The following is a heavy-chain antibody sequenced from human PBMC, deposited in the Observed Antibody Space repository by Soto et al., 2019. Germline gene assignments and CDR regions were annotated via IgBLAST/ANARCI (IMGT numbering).Heavy chain of an antibody. J-gene: IGHJ4*02. CDR1: GYSFTSYW. D-gene: IGHD6-13*01. V-gene: IGHV5-51*01. CDR3: ARQVDAAGWTTFFDY. Sequence: GESLKISCKGSGYSFTSYWIGWVRQMPGKGLEWMGIIYPGDSDTRYSPSFQGQVTISADKSISTAYLQWSSLKASDTAMYYCARQVDAAGWTTFFDYWGQGTQVTVSS. CDR2: IYPGDSDT.